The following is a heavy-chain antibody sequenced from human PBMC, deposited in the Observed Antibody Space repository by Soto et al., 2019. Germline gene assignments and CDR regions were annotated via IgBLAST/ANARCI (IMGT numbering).Heavy chain of an antibody. Sequence: EVQLVESGGGLVKPGGSLRLSCAASGFTFSSYSMNWVRQAPGKGLEWVSSISSSSSYIYYADSVKGRFTISRDNAKNSLYLQMNSLRAEDTAVYYCARDLDSYETPLYYYYGMDVWGQGTTVTVSS. CDR3: ARDLDSYETPLYYYYGMDV. CDR2: ISSSSSYI. J-gene: IGHJ6*02. D-gene: IGHD5-12*01. V-gene: IGHV3-21*01. CDR1: GFTFSSYS.